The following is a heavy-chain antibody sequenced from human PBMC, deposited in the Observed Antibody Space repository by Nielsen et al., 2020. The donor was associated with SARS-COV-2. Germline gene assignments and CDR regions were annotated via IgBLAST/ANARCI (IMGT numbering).Heavy chain of an antibody. D-gene: IGHD6-25*01. V-gene: IGHV1-24*01. CDR2: FDPEDGEA. Sequence: VSVKVSCKVSGHTLTELSMHWVRQAPGKGLEWMGGFDPEDGEAIYAQKFQGRVTMTEYTSTDTVYMELRDLRSEDTAVYYCSRAQRDYWGQGTLVTVSS. CDR1: GHTLTELS. J-gene: IGHJ4*02. CDR3: SRAQRDY.